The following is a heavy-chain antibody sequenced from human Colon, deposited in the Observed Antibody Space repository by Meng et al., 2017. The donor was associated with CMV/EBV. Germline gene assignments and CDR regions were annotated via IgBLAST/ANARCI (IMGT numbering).Heavy chain of an antibody. J-gene: IGHJ6*02. V-gene: IGHV4-59*01. CDR3: ARVNAYYYHGMDV. Sequence: QVQLQESGPGLVKPSETLSLTCTVSGGSISSYYWSWIRQPPGKGLEWIGYIYYSGSTNYNPSLKSRVTISVDTSKNQFSLKLSSVTAADTAVYYCARVNAYYYHGMDVWGQGTTVTVSS. CDR2: IYYSGST. CDR1: GGSISSYY. D-gene: IGHD1-1*01.